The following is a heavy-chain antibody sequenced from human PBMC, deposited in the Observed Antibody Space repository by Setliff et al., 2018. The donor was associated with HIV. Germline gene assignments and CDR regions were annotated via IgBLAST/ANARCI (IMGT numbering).Heavy chain of an antibody. CDR2: INHSGST. CDR3: ARVRGRYYYHYAMDV. D-gene: IGHD3-10*01. J-gene: IGHJ6*02. CDR1: GGSFSGYY. Sequence: ASETLSLTCAVYGGSFSGYYWSWIRQPPGKGLEWIGEINHSGSTNYNPSLKSRVTISVDTSKNQFSLKLSSVTAADTAVYYCARVRGRYYYHYAMDVWGQGTTVTVSS. V-gene: IGHV4-34*01.